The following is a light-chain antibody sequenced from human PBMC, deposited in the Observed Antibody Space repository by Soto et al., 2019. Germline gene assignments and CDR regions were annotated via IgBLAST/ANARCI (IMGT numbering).Light chain of an antibody. CDR2: GAS. CDR1: QGVSRK. Sequence: DIVMTQSPATLSLAPGERVTFSCRASQGVSRKLAWYQHKPGQAPRLLIPGASTGATGIPARFSGSGSGTEFTLTISSLQSEDFAVYFCQQYHNWPLTWTFGQGTKVDIK. J-gene: IGKJ1*01. CDR3: QQYHNWPLTWT. V-gene: IGKV3-15*01.